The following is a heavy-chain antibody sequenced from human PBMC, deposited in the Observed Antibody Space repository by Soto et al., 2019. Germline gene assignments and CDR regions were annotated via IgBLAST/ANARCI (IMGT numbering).Heavy chain of an antibody. J-gene: IGHJ4*02. CDR3: ARLYGGSLFDY. D-gene: IGHD2-15*01. CDR2: SYYSGST. CDR1: GGSISSSRYY. V-gene: IGHV4-39*01. Sequence: QLQLQESGPGLVKPSETLSLTCTVSGGSISSSRYYWGWIRQPPGKGLEWIGSSYYSGSTYYNPSLKSRGTISVDTSKNQCSLKLSSVTAADTAVYYCARLYGGSLFDYWGQGTLVTVSS.